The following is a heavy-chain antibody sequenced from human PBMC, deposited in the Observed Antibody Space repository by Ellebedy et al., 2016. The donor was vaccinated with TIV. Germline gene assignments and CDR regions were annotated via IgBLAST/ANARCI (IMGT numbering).Heavy chain of an antibody. CDR2: INHSGST. V-gene: IGHV4-34*01. J-gene: IGHJ4*02. Sequence: SETLSLXXAVYGGSFSDYYWSWIRQPPGKGLEWIGEINHSGSTNYNPSLKSRVTISVDTSKNQFSLKLSSVTAADTAVYYCARASSAGDSSGIYFDYWGQGTLVTVSS. CDR1: GGSFSDYY. D-gene: IGHD3-22*01. CDR3: ARASSAGDSSGIYFDY.